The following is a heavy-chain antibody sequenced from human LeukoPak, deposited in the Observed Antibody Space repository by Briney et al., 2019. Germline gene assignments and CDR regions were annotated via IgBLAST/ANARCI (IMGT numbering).Heavy chain of an antibody. V-gene: IGHV3-30*18. CDR3: AKAGNAYNWNPFDR. D-gene: IGHD1-20*01. Sequence: GGSLRPSCVRAGFTPRNYGMHWVRPGPGRGVEWVAHISYDGSNTYYADSVKGRFTISRDNSKNTLYLQMNSLRAEDSAVYYCAKAGNAYNWNPFDRWGQGTLVTVSS. J-gene: IGHJ4*02. CDR2: ISYDGSNT. CDR1: GFTPRNYG.